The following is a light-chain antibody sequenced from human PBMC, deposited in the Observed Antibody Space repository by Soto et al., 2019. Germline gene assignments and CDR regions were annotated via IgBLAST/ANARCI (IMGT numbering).Light chain of an antibody. CDR3: LQHNSHPWT. CDR1: QGITND. J-gene: IGKJ1*01. Sequence: DIQMTQSPSSLSASVGDRVTITCRASQGITNDLGWYQQKPGKAPKRLIYAASRLQSGVPSRFSGSGSGTEFTLTISTLQPEDFATYYCLQHNSHPWTFGQGTKVDIK. V-gene: IGKV1-17*01. CDR2: AAS.